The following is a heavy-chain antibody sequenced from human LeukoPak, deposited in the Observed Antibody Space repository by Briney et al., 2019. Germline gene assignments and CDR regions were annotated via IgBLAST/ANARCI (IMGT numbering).Heavy chain of an antibody. Sequence: SETLSLTCTVSGGSISSSSYYWGWIRQPPGKGLEWIGSIYCSGSTYYNPSLKSRVTISVDTSKNQFSLKLSSVTAADTAVYYCARLSRWLSSYYFDYWGQGTLVTVSS. J-gene: IGHJ4*02. CDR2: IYCSGST. CDR3: ARLSRWLSSYYFDY. V-gene: IGHV4-39*01. CDR1: GGSISSSSYY. D-gene: IGHD6-19*01.